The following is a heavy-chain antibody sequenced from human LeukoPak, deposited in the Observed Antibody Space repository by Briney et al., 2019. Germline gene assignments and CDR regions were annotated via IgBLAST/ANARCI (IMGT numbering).Heavy chain of an antibody. V-gene: IGHV3-66*01. D-gene: IGHD3-22*01. Sequence: GGSLRLSCAASGFNVSSNYMTWVRQAPGKGLEWVSVIYSGGNTYYADSVKGRFTISRDNSKNTVYLQMNSLRSEDTAVYYCATDGDRYYYDTSGPYWGQGTLVTVSS. J-gene: IGHJ4*02. CDR2: IYSGGNT. CDR3: ATDGDRYYYDTSGPY. CDR1: GFNVSSNY.